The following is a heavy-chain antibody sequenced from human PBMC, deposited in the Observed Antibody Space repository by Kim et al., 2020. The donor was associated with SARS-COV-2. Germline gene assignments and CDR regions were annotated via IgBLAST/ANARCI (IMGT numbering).Heavy chain of an antibody. J-gene: IGHJ4*02. CDR3: GAAGGYGRVWVFPIDY. Sequence: SVKVSCKASGGTFSSYAISWVRQAPGQGLEWMGGIIPIFGTANYAQKFQGRVTITADESTSTAYMELSSLRSEDTAVYYCGAAGGYGRVWVFPIDYWGQGTLVTVSS. D-gene: IGHD3-10*02. CDR2: IIPIFGTA. V-gene: IGHV1-69*13. CDR1: GGTFSSYA.